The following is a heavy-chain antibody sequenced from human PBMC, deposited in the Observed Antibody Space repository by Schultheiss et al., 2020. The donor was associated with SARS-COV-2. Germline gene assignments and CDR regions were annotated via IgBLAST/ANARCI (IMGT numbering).Heavy chain of an antibody. CDR2: ISGSGATT. CDR3: AKDRPLYGMDV. Sequence: GGSLRLSCAVSGFPFSGYAMSWVRQAPGKGLEWVSTISGSGATTYYADSVKGRFTISRDNSKKTLYLQMNSLRTEDTALYYCAKDRPLYGMDVWGQGTTVTVSS. CDR1: GFPFSGYA. V-gene: IGHV3-23*01. J-gene: IGHJ6*02.